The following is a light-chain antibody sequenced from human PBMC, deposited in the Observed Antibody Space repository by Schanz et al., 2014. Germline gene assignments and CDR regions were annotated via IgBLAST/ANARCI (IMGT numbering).Light chain of an antibody. CDR3: SSYAGSNSWV. V-gene: IGLV2-8*01. CDR2: EVT. J-gene: IGLJ3*02. CDR1: SSDVVGYNF. Sequence: SPFPSVTISCTGTSSDVVGYNFVSWYQQHPGKAPKLMIYEVTKRPSGVPDRFSGSKSGNTASLTVSGLQAEDEADYYCSSYAGSNSWVFGGGTKLTVL.